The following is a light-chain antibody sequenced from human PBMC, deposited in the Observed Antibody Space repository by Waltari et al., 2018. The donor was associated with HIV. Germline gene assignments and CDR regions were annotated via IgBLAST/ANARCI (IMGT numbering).Light chain of an antibody. CDR2: EVS. CDR1: SSDVGGYNY. J-gene: IGLJ1*01. V-gene: IGLV2-14*01. Sequence: QSALTQPASASGSPGQSITISCTGTSSDVGGYNYVPWYQQHPGKAPKLMIDEVSNRPSGVSNRFSGSKSGNTASLTISGLQAEDEADYYCSSYTSSSTPYVFGTGTKVTVL. CDR3: SSYTSSSTPYV.